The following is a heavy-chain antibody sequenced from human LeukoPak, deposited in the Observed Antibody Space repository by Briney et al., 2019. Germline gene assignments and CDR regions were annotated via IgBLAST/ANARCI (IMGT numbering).Heavy chain of an antibody. V-gene: IGHV3-74*01. CDR3: AREYSSGWTSDY. J-gene: IGHJ4*02. Sequence: GGSLRLSCAASGCTFSSYWMHWVRQAPGKGLVWVSRINSDGNYTTYADSVQGRFTISRDNAKNTLSLQMNSLRAEDTAVYYCAREYSSGWTSDYWGQGTLVTVSS. CDR2: INSDGNYT. CDR1: GCTFSSYW. D-gene: IGHD6-19*01.